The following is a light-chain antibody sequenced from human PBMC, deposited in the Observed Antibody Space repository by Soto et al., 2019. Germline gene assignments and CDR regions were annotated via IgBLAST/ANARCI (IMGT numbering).Light chain of an antibody. V-gene: IGKV3-11*01. Sequence: TQSPSSLSASVGDRVTITCRASQGISSSLAWYQQKPGQAPRLLIYEASNRATGIPARFSGSGSGADFTLTISSLEPEDFALYYCQQHINWPLTFGGGTKVDIK. CDR3: QQHINWPLT. CDR2: EAS. CDR1: QGISSS. J-gene: IGKJ4*01.